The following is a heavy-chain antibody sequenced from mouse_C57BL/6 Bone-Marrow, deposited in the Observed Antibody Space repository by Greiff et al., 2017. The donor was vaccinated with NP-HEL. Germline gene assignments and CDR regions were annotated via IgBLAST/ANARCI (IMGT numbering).Heavy chain of an antibody. J-gene: IGHJ4*01. Sequence: EVKLMESGGGLVQPGGSLKLSCAASGFTFSDYGMAWVRQAPRKGPEWVAFISNLAYSIYYADTVTGRFTISRENAKNTLYLEMSSLRSEDTAMYYCAREDSNLYAMDYWGQGTSVTVSS. CDR2: ISNLAYSI. CDR1: GFTFSDYG. V-gene: IGHV5-15*01. CDR3: AREDSNLYAMDY. D-gene: IGHD2-5*01.